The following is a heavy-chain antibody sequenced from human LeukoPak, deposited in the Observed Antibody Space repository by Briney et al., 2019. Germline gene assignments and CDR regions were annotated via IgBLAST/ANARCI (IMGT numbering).Heavy chain of an antibody. CDR1: GFTFSSYW. J-gene: IGHJ4*02. Sequence: GGSLRLSCAASGFTFSSYWMHWVRQAPGKGLVWVSRINSDGSSTSYADSVRGRFSISRDNAMNSLYLQMNSLRVEDTAVYYCARDPGIAAAGTVGYFDSWGQGILVTVSS. CDR3: ARDPGIAAAGTVGYFDS. D-gene: IGHD6-13*01. CDR2: INSDGSST. V-gene: IGHV3-74*01.